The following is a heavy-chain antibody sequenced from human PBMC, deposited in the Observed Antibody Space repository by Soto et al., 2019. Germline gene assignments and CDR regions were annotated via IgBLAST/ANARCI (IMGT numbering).Heavy chain of an antibody. D-gene: IGHD2-2*01. Sequence: SETLSLTCTVSGGSISSGGYYWSWIRQHPGKGLEWIGYIYYSGSTYYNPSLKSRVTISVDTPKNQFSLKLSSVTAADTAVYYCARLYGYCIRNSCHGHYAMDVWGQGTTVT. CDR2: IYYSGST. CDR1: GGSISSGGYY. V-gene: IGHV4-31*03. J-gene: IGHJ6*02. CDR3: ARLYGYCIRNSCHGHYAMDV.